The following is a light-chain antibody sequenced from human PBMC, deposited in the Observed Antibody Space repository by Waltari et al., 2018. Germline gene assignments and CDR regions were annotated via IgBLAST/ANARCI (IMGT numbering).Light chain of an antibody. J-gene: IGLJ2*01. V-gene: IGLV3-19*01. CDR1: SLRTYY. CDR2: GKN. CDR3: HSRDSNGDVL. Sequence: SSELTQDPAVSVALGQTVRMPCTGDSLRTYYVSWFQQKAGQAPTLVIYGKNNRPSGIPDRFSASTSGSRASLTIIGAQAEDEADYYCHSRDSNGDVLIGGGTKVTVV.